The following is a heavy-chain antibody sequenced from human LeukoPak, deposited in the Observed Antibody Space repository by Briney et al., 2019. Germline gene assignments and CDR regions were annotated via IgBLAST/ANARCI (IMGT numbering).Heavy chain of an antibody. V-gene: IGHV1-3*01. CDR2: LNAGNGIT. J-gene: IGHJ4*02. Sequence: GASVTVSCTASGYTFTNYAIHWVRQAPGQRLEWMGWLNAGNGITKHSQKFQDRVTITRDTSASTAYMELSSLRSEDTAVYYCARDLDRDEYGDFTDYWGQGTLVTVSS. CDR3: ARDLDRDEYGDFTDY. CDR1: GYTFTNYA. D-gene: IGHD2-21*02.